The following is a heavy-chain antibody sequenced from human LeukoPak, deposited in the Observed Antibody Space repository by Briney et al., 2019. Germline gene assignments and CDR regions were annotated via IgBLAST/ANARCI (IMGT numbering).Heavy chain of an antibody. J-gene: IGHJ4*02. CDR3: TTGRWLPMISPFDY. Sequence: GGSLRLSCAASGFTLSNAGMSGVRKPPGKGLKGFARIKSKTDGGTTDYAAPVKGRFTISRDDSKNTLYLQMNSLKTEDTAVYYCTTGRWLPMISPFDYWGQGTLVTVSS. V-gene: IGHV3-15*01. D-gene: IGHD5-24*01. CDR2: IKSKTDGGTT. CDR1: GFTLSNAG.